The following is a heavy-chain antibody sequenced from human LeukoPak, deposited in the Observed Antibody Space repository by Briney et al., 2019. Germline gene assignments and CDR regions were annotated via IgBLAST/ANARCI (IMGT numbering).Heavy chain of an antibody. V-gene: IGHV5-51*01. CDR2: IYPGDSDT. CDR3: ARRVVNNRNWYFDL. Sequence: GESLKISCKVSGYSFTIYWIGWVRQMPGKGLEWMGIIYPGDSDTRYSPSFQGQVTISADKSINTAYLQWSSLKASDTAMYYCARRVVNNRNWYFDLWGRGTLVTVSS. J-gene: IGHJ2*01. CDR1: GYSFTIYW. D-gene: IGHD4-23*01.